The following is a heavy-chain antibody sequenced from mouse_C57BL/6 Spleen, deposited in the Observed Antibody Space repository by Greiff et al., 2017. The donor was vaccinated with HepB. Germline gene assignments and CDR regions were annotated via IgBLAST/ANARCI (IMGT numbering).Heavy chain of an antibody. J-gene: IGHJ3*01. CDR1: GFTFSDYG. CDR2: ISSGSSTI. CDR3: ARRVGNSWFAY. D-gene: IGHD2-1*01. Sequence: EVKVVESGGGLVKPGGSLKVSCAASGFTFSDYGMHWVRQAPEKGLEWVAYISSGSSTIYYADTVKGRFTISRDNAKNTLFLQMTSLRSEDTAMYYCARRVGNSWFAYWGQGTLVTVSA. V-gene: IGHV5-17*01.